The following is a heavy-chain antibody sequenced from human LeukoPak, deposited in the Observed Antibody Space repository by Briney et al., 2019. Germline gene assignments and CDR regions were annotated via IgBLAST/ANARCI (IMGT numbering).Heavy chain of an antibody. CDR1: GGTFSSYA. CDR2: IIPIFGTA. V-gene: IGHV1-69*01. D-gene: IGHD2-21*01. CDR3: ARGPLGDPAHFDY. Sequence: ASVKVSCKASGGTFSSYAISWVRQAPGQGLEWMGGIIPIFGTANYAQKFQGRGTITADESTSTAYIELSSLRSEDTAVYYCARGPLGDPAHFDYWGQGTLVTVSS. J-gene: IGHJ4*02.